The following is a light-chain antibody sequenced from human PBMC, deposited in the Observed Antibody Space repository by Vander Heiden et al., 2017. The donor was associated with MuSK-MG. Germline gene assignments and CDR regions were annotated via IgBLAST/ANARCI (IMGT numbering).Light chain of an antibody. CDR3: EQSYSTPR. V-gene: IGKV1-39*01. Sequence: DIQMSQSPSSLSASVGDRVTITCRASQSISSYLNWYQQKPVKAPKLLIYAASSLQSGVPSRFSGRGSGTDFTLTISSLQPEDFATYYCEQSYSTPRFGGWAKVGIQ. CDR2: AAS. CDR1: QSISSY. J-gene: IGKJ4*01.